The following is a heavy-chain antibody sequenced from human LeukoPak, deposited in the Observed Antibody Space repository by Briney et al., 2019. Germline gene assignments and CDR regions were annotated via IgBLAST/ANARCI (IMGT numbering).Heavy chain of an antibody. D-gene: IGHD2-21*02. CDR2: ITPIFRTP. CDR3: ARGWLAETTVVTPYNY. J-gene: IGHJ4*02. Sequence: SVKVSCKASGGTFSSTTINWVRQAPGQGLEWMGGITPIFRTPNCAQKFQGRVTITAVESMSTAYMGLSSLRFEDTAVYYCARGWLAETTVVTPYNYWGQGTLVTVSS. CDR1: GGTFSSTT. V-gene: IGHV1-69*13.